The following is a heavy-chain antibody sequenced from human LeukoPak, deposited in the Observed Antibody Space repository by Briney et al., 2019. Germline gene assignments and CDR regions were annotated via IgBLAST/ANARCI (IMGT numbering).Heavy chain of an antibody. CDR1: GFTFSSYG. J-gene: IGHJ6*02. V-gene: IGHV3-30*18. CDR3: AKHLKAAAGYYYYGMDV. Sequence: GGSLRLSCAASGFTFSSYGMHWVRQAPGKGLEWVAVISYDGSNKYYADSVKGRFTISRDNSKNTLYLQMNSLRAEDTAVYYCAKHLKAAAGYYYYGMDVWGQGTTVTVSS. D-gene: IGHD6-13*01. CDR2: ISYDGSNK.